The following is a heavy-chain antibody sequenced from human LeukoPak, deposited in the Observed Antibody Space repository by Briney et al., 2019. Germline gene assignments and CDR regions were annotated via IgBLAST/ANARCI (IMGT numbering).Heavy chain of an antibody. CDR3: AKSGWYSEYFQH. J-gene: IGHJ1*01. CDR2: ISSSSSYI. D-gene: IGHD6-19*01. V-gene: IGHV3-21*01. Sequence: GGSLRLSCAASGFTFSSYSMNWVRQAPGKGLEWVSSISSSSSYIYYADSVKGRFTISRDNAKNSLYLQMNSLRAEDTAVYYCAKSGWYSEYFQHWGQGTLVTGSS. CDR1: GFTFSSYS.